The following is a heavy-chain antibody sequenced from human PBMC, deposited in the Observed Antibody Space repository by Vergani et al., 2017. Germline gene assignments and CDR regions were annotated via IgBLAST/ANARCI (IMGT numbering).Heavy chain of an antibody. CDR3: AKAIFTYLLDY. J-gene: IGHJ4*02. V-gene: IGHV3-66*01. CDR1: GFTVSSNY. Sequence: EVQLVESGGGLVQPGGSLRLSCAASGFTVSSNYMSWVRQAPGKGLEWVSVIYSGGSTYYADSVKGRFTISRDNSKNTLYLQMNSLRAEDTAVYYCAKAIFTYLLDYWGQGTLVTVSS. CDR2: IYSGGST. D-gene: IGHD2/OR15-2a*01.